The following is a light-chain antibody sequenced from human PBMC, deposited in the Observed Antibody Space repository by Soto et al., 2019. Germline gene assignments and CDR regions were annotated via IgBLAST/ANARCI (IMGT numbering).Light chain of an antibody. Sequence: IVLTESPSTLSLSPGERASLSCRASQSVSSYLAWYQQKPGQAPRLLIYDASNRATGIPARFSGSGSGTDFTLTISSLEPEDFTVYYCQQHSNWPLTFGGGTKVDI. V-gene: IGKV3-11*01. CDR3: QQHSNWPLT. J-gene: IGKJ4*01. CDR2: DAS. CDR1: QSVSSY.